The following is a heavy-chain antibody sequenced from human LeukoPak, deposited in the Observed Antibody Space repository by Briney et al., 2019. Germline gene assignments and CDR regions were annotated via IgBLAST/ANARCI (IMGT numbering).Heavy chain of an antibody. D-gene: IGHD2-2*01. J-gene: IGHJ4*02. CDR1: GFTFSDYY. Sequence: GGSLRLSCAASGFTFSDYYMSWIRQAPGKGLEWVSYISSSGSTIYYADSVKGRFTISRDDAKNSLYLQMNSLRAEDTAVYYCASYCSSTSCYRSGYDYRGQGTLVTVSS. CDR2: ISSSGSTI. CDR3: ASYCSSTSCYRSGYDY. V-gene: IGHV3-11*01.